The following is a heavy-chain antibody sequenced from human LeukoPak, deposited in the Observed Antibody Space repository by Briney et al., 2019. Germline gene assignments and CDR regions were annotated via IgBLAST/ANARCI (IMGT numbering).Heavy chain of an antibody. V-gene: IGHV3-9*01. CDR3: AELGITMIGGV. Sequence: AGRSLRLSCAASGFTFDDYAMHWVRQAPGKGLEWVSGISWNSGHKGYADSVKGRFTISRDNAKNSLYLQMNSLRAEDTAVYYCAELGITMIGGVWGKGTTVTISS. D-gene: IGHD3-10*02. J-gene: IGHJ6*04. CDR2: ISWNSGHK. CDR1: GFTFDDYA.